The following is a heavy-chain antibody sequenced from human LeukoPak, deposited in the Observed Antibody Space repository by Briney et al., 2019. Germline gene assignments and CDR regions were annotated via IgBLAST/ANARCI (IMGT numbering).Heavy chain of an antibody. Sequence: GGSLRLSCAASGFTFSNAWMSWVRQAPGKGLEWGGRIKSKTDGGTTDYAAPVKGRFPISRDDSKNTLYLQMNSLKTEDTAVYYCTTDPEWELLRFDYWGQGTLVTVSS. CDR1: GFTFSNAW. V-gene: IGHV3-15*01. CDR2: IKSKTDGGTT. J-gene: IGHJ4*02. D-gene: IGHD1-26*01. CDR3: TTDPEWELLRFDY.